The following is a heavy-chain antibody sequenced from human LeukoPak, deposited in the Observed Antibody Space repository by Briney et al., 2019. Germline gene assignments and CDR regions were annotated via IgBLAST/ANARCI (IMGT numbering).Heavy chain of an antibody. V-gene: IGHV2-70*11. J-gene: IGHJ6*03. Sequence: SGPALVKPTQPLTLTCTFSGFSLSTSGMCVSWIRQPPGKALEWLARIDWDDDKYYSTSLKTRLTISKDTSKNQVVLTMTNMDPVDTATYYCARGLGYCSGGSCYSSRYYYMDVWGKGTTVTISS. CDR3: ARGLGYCSGGSCYSSRYYYMDV. D-gene: IGHD2-15*01. CDR1: GFSLSTSGMC. CDR2: IDWDDDK.